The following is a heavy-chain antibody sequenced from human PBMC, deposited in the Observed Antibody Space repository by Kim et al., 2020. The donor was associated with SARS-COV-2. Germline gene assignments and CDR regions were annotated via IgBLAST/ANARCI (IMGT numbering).Heavy chain of an antibody. D-gene: IGHD6-6*01. J-gene: IGHJ3*02. Sequence: TIYAQKCQGRVTMTEDTSTDTAYMELSSLRSEDTAVYYCALAARHFAFDIWGQGTMVTVSS. CDR3: ALAARHFAFDI. V-gene: IGHV1-24*01. CDR2: T.